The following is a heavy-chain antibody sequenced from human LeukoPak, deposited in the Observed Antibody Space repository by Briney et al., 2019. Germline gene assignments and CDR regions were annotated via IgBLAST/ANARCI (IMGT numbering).Heavy chain of an antibody. CDR1: GYTLTELS. D-gene: IGHD6-13*01. V-gene: IGHV1-24*01. CDR2: FDPEDGET. CDR3: ASAYSSSWSFDY. J-gene: IGHJ4*02. Sequence: GASVKVSCKVSGYTLTELSMHWVRQAPGKGLEWMGGFDPEDGETIYAQKFQGRVTVTEDTSTDTAYMELSSLRSEDTAVYYCASAYSSSWSFDYWGQGTLVTVSS.